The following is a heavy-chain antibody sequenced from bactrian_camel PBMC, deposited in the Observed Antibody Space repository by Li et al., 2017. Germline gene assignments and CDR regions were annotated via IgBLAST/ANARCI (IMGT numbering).Heavy chain of an antibody. CDR2: INSSGRST. D-gene: IGHD6*01. J-gene: IGHJ4*01. V-gene: IGHV3S40*01. Sequence: VQLVESGGGLVQPGGSLRLSCAASGFTFSAYDMNWVRQAPGKGLEWVSDINSSGRSTNYADSVKGRFTISRDNAKNTLYLQMNSLKPEDTAMYYCAASSKYGNCREVRTYDYWGQGTQVTVS. CDR3: AASSKYGNCREVRTYDY. CDR1: GFTFSAYD.